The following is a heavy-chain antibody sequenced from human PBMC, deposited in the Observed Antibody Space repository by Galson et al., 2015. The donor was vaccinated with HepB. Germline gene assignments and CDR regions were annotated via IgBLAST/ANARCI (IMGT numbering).Heavy chain of an antibody. CDR3: ARDGAADARAGFDF. D-gene: IGHD6-13*01. Sequence: YLRLSCAASGFISNNSAIHWVRQAPGKGLERVSFISYDGANKYFAASVKGRFTVSRDNSKNTLYLEMNGLRGDDTAVYFCARDGAADARAGFDFWGQGTLVTVSS. J-gene: IGHJ4*02. CDR2: ISYDGANK. V-gene: IGHV3-30-3*01. CDR1: GFISNNSA.